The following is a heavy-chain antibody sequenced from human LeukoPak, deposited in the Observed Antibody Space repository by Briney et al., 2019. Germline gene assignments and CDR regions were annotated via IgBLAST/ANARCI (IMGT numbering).Heavy chain of an antibody. CDR3: ARETTGLARYFDY. V-gene: IGHV4-4*07. J-gene: IGHJ4*02. Sequence: SETLPLTCTVSGNSISSYYWSWIRQPAGKGLEWIGRIYTSGSTNYNPSLKSRVTMSVDTSKNQFSLNLSSVTAADTAFYYCARETTGLARYFDYWGQGTLVTVSS. CDR1: GNSISSYY. CDR2: IYTSGST. D-gene: IGHD4-17*01.